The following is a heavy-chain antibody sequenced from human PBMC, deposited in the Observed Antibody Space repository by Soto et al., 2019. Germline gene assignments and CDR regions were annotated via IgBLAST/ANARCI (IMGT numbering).Heavy chain of an antibody. CDR3: AKEFLPAIFGVVIMFFP. J-gene: IGHJ5*02. CDR2: ISWNSGSI. D-gene: IGHD3-3*01. CDR1: GFTFDDYA. Sequence: GGSLRLSCAASGFTFDDYAMHWVRQAPGKGLEWVSGISWNSGSIGYADSVKGRFTISRDNAKNSLYLQMNSLRAEDTALYYCAKEFLPAIFGVVIMFFPWGQGTLVTVSS. V-gene: IGHV3-9*01.